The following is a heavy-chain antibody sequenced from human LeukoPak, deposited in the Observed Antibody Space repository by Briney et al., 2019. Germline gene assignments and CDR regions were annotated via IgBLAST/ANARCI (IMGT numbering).Heavy chain of an antibody. D-gene: IGHD5-12*01. J-gene: IGHJ4*02. Sequence: SETLSLTCTVSGGSISSSSYYWGWIRQPPGKGLEWIGSIYYSGSTYYNPSLKSRVTISVDTSKNQFSLKLSSVTAADTAVYYCAREWSHLNWEYSGYDFPLDYWGQGTLVTVSS. CDR2: IYYSGST. V-gene: IGHV4-39*02. CDR3: AREWSHLNWEYSGYDFPLDY. CDR1: GGSISSSSYY.